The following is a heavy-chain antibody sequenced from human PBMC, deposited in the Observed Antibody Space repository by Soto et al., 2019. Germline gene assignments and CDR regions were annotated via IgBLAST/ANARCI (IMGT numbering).Heavy chain of an antibody. V-gene: IGHV4-39*01. CDR3: ARHVSVPGSEYYFDQ. Sequence: QRQLQESGPGLVKPSETLSLPCTVSCGSISSSSYYRAWIRQPPGKGLEWIGNINYSGDTYYNTSLVRRVDISVDTYKNQFSLKVSSVTAADTDVYFCARHVSVPGSEYYFDQWGQGTLVTVSS. CDR2: INYSGDT. J-gene: IGHJ4*02. D-gene: IGHD3-16*01. CDR1: CGSISSSSYY.